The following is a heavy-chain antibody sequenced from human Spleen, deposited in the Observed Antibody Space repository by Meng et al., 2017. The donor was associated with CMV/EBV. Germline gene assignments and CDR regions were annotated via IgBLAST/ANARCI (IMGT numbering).Heavy chain of an antibody. J-gene: IGHJ6*02. CDR3: ARVKRYCTGGSCSSTGYYGMDA. CDR2: INPNSGGT. D-gene: IGHD2-15*01. CDR1: GYTFTGYY. Sequence: ASVKVSCKASGYTFTGYYMHWVRQAPGQGLEWMGWINPNSGGTNYAQKFQGRVTMTGDTSITTAYMELSRLRSDDMAVYYCARVKRYCTGGSCSSTGYYGMDAWGQGTTVTVSS. V-gene: IGHV1-2*02.